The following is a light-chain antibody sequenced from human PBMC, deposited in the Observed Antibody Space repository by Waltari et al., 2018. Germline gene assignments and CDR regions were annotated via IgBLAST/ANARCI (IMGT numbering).Light chain of an antibody. CDR2: DVT. J-gene: IGLJ2*01. Sequence: QSALTQPASVTGSPGQSTTISCTGSSSDSGDHHYVSWYQQHPDKVPKLLVFDVTHRPSGVSDRFSGSKSGNTASLTISGLQAEDEGDYYCSTYTTGVVFGGGTKLTVL. CDR3: STYTTGVV. CDR1: SSDSGDHHY. V-gene: IGLV2-14*03.